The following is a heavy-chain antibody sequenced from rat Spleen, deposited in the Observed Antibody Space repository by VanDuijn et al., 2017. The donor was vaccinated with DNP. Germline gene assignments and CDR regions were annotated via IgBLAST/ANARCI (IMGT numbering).Heavy chain of an antibody. D-gene: IGHD1-1*01. V-gene: IGHV5-22*01. CDR3: ARPMDYYSGGFAY. Sequence: EVLLVESGGGFVQPGRSLKLSCAASGFTFSDYYMAWVRQAPTKGLEWVAYISYDGGSTYNGDSVKGRFTISRDNAKSTLYLQMNSLRSEEMATYYGARPMDYYSGGFAYWGQGVMVTVSS. CDR1: GFTFSDYY. J-gene: IGHJ2*01. CDR2: ISYDGGST.